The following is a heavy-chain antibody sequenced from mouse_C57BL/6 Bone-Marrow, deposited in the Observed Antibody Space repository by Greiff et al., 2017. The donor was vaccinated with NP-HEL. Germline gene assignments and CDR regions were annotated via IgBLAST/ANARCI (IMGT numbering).Heavy chain of an antibody. J-gene: IGHJ3*01. CDR1: GYTFTDYY. CDR3: ARWDGYLFAY. Sequence: EVQLQQSGPELVKPGASVKISCKASGYTFTDYYMNWVKQSHGKSLEWIGDINPNNGGTSYNQKFKGKATLTVDKSSSTAYMELRSLTSEDSAVYYCARWDGYLFAYWGQGTLVTVSA. V-gene: IGHV1-26*01. CDR2: INPNNGGT. D-gene: IGHD2-3*01.